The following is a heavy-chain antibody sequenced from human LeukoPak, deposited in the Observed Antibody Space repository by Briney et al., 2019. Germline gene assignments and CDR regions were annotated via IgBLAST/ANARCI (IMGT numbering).Heavy chain of an antibody. D-gene: IGHD1-1*01. CDR1: GFTFSSYS. Sequence: GGSLRLSCAASGFTFSSYSMNWVRQAPGKGLEWVSSISSSSSYIYYADSVKGRFTISRDNAKNSLYLQMNSLRAEDTAVYYCACGGPTSLRFDYWGQGTLVTVSS. V-gene: IGHV3-21*01. CDR2: ISSSSSYI. J-gene: IGHJ4*02. CDR3: ACGGPTSLRFDY.